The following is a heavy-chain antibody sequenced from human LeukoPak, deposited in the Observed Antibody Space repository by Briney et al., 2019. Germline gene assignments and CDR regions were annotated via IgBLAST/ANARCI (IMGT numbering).Heavy chain of an antibody. Sequence: GGSLRLSCAASGFTFSSYGMHWVRQAPGKGLEWVAVISYDGSNKYYADSVKGRFTISRDNSKNTLYLQMNSLRAEDTAVYYCAKDRANWGSDDAFDIWGQGTMVTVSS. CDR3: AKDRANWGSDDAFDI. V-gene: IGHV3-30*18. D-gene: IGHD7-27*01. CDR2: ISYDGSNK. J-gene: IGHJ3*02. CDR1: GFTFSSYG.